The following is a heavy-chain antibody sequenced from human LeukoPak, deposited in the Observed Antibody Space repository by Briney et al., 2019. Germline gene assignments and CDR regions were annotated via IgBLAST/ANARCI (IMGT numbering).Heavy chain of an antibody. V-gene: IGHV1-69*13. J-gene: IGHJ6*02. D-gene: IGHD2-15*01. CDR2: IIPIFGTA. CDR1: GGTFSSYA. Sequence: GASVKVSCKASGGTFSSYAISWERQAPGQGLEWMGGIIPIFGTANYAQKFQGRVTITADESTSTAYMELSSPRSEDTAVYYCARDCSGGSCYSRYYYGMDVWGQGTTVTVSS. CDR3: ARDCSGGSCYSRYYYGMDV.